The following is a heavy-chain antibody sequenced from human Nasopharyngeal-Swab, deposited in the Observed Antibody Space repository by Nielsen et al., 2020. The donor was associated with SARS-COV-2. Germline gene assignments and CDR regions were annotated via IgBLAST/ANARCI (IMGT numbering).Heavy chain of an antibody. CDR2: IYPGDSDT. J-gene: IGHJ4*02. D-gene: IGHD6-13*01. CDR3: ARRGIAAAGYYFDY. V-gene: IGHV5-51*01. CDR1: GYSFTSYW. Sequence: GGSLSLSCTGSGYSFTSYWIGWVRQMPGKGLEWMGIIYPGDSDTRYSPSFQGQVTISADKSISTAYLQWSSLKASDTAMYYCARRGIAAAGYYFDYWGQGTLVTVSS.